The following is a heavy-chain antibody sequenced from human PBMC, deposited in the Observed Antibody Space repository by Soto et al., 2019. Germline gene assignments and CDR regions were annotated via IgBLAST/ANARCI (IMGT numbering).Heavy chain of an antibody. CDR3: ARRYGSAIDY. J-gene: IGHJ4*02. D-gene: IGHD1-26*01. CDR1: GGSISSGDYY. V-gene: IGHV4-30-4*08. Sequence: SETLSLTCTVSGGSISSGDYYWSWIRQHPGKGLEWIGYIYYSGSTNYNPSLKSRVTISVDTSKNQFSLKLSSVTAADTAVYYCARRYGSAIDYWGQGTLVTAPQ. CDR2: IYYSGST.